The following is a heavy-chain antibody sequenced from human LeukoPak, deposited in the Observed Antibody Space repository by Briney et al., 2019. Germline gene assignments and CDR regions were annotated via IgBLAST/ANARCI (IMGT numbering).Heavy chain of an antibody. Sequence: GGSLRLSCAASGFTFNNYGMHWVRQAPGKGLEWVTFIHYDGTNKYYADSVKGRFTISRDNSKNTLYLQMNSLRAEDTAVYYCAKGFPTKDYWGQGTLVTVSS. D-gene: IGHD2-8*01. CDR1: GFTFNNYG. V-gene: IGHV3-30*02. CDR3: AKGFPTKDY. CDR2: IHYDGTNK. J-gene: IGHJ4*02.